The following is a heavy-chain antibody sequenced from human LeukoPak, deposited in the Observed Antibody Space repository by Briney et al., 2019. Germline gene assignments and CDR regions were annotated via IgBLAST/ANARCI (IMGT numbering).Heavy chain of an antibody. CDR1: GFTFSSYS. CDR2: ISSSGSII. D-gene: IGHD1-26*01. V-gene: IGHV3-48*01. Sequence: GGSLRLSCAASGFTFSSYSMNWVRQAPGKGLEWVSYISSSGSIIDYADSVKGRFTISRDNAKNSLYLQMNSLRAEDTALYYCAKDLELLPSLFFDYWGQGTMVTVSS. CDR3: AKDLELLPSLFFDY. J-gene: IGHJ4*03.